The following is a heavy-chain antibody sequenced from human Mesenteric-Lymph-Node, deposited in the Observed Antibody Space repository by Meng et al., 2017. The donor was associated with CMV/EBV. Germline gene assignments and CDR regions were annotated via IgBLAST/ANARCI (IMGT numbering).Heavy chain of an antibody. V-gene: IGHV3-48*04. CDR2: ISSSSTSI. CDR3: VRVGYDFWSGNGDY. Sequence: GGSLRLSCAASGFTFSSYSMSWVRQAPGKGLEWVSYISSSSTSIYYADSVKGRFTISRDDAKNSLYLQMNSLRVEDTAVYYCVRVGYDFWSGNGDYWGQGTLVTVSS. J-gene: IGHJ4*02. D-gene: IGHD3-3*01. CDR1: GFTFSSYS.